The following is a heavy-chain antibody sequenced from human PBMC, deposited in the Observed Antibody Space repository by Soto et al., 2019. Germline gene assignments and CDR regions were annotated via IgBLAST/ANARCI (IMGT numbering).Heavy chain of an antibody. V-gene: IGHV1-18*04. J-gene: IGHJ3*02. CDR1: GYTFTSYY. Sequence: GASVKVSCKASGYTFTSYYMHWVRQAPGQGLEWMGWISANNGNTNYAQKLQGRVTMTTDTSTSTAYMELRSLRSDDTAVYYCARDNDFWSGSRGAFDIWGQGTMVTVSS. CDR3: ARDNDFWSGSRGAFDI. CDR2: ISANNGNT. D-gene: IGHD3-3*01.